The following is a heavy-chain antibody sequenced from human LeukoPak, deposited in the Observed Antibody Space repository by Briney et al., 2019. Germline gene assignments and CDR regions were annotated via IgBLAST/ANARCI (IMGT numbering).Heavy chain of an antibody. CDR3: ARASIRHSRDTSMVSSFGGFDY. CDR1: GFTVSSNY. CDR2: IYSGGST. V-gene: IGHV3-53*01. D-gene: IGHD5-18*01. Sequence: GGSLRLSCAASGFTVSSNYMSWVRQAPGKGLEWVSVIYSGGSTYYADSVKGRFTISRDNSKNTRYLQMNSLRAEDTAVYYCARASIRHSRDTSMVSSFGGFDYWGQGTLVTVSS. J-gene: IGHJ4*02.